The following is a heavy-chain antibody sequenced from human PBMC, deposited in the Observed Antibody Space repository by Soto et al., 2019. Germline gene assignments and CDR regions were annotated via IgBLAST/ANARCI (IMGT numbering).Heavy chain of an antibody. J-gene: IGHJ4*02. CDR2: ISAGGSII. CDR3: ARDRRTTSQVVLDY. V-gene: IGHV3-48*03. D-gene: IGHD4-17*01. Sequence: DVQLVESGGALVQPGGSLRLSFAASEFSFSSFEMNWVRQAPGRGLEWVSYISAGGSIIYHADSVKGRFIISRDNAKNSLYLQMNSLRAADTGVYYCARDRRTTSQVVLDYWGQGTLVTVSA. CDR1: EFSFSSFE.